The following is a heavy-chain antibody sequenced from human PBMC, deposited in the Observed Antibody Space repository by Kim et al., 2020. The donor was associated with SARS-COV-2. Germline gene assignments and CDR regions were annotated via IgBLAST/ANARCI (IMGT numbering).Heavy chain of an antibody. V-gene: IGHV7-4-1*02. CDR3: ARAWSLVVTAIDDYYYYGMDV. CDR2: INTNTGNP. D-gene: IGHD2-21*02. Sequence: ASVKVSCKASGYTFTSYAMNWVRQAPGQGLEWMGWINTNTGNPTYAQGFTGRFVFSLDTSVSTAYLQISSLKAEDTAVYYCARAWSLVVTAIDDYYYYGMDVWGQGTTVTVSS. CDR1: GYTFTSYA. J-gene: IGHJ6*02.